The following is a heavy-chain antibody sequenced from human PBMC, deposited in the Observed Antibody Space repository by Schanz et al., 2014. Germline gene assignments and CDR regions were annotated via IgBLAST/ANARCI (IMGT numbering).Heavy chain of an antibody. CDR1: GFTFSNYA. CDR3: ARRKHAFDI. CDR2: IWFDGNNK. Sequence: VQLVESGGGLVKPGGSLRLSCAASGFTFSNYAMHWVRQAPGKGLEWVAVIWFDGNNKYYADSVKGRFTISRDNSKNTLYLQMNSLRAEDTAVYYCARRKHAFDIWGQGTMVTVSS. V-gene: IGHV3-33*08. J-gene: IGHJ3*02.